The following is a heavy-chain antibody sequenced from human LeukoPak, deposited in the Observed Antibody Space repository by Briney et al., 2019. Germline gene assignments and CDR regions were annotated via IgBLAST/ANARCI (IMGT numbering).Heavy chain of an antibody. Sequence: GGSQRPCCAASGFTLSSYKMNWVRQAPGKGLEWVSYISNSGSTIFYADSVRGRFTISRDNAKNSQYLQMNSLRAEDTAVYYRARRIGNARFDYWGRGTLVTVSS. J-gene: IGHJ4*02. CDR1: GFTLSSYK. CDR2: ISNSGSTI. V-gene: IGHV3-48*03. CDR3: ARRIGNARFDY. D-gene: IGHD1-1*01.